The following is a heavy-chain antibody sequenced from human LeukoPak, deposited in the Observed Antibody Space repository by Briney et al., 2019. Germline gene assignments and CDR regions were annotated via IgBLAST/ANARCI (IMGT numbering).Heavy chain of an antibody. Sequence: PSETLSLTCTVSGASVTATNYYCAWIRQPPGKGLEWLGTVSYNDITYYNPSLLGRVAVSRGTSKTRFSLDLTSVTTEDTAVYFCARNLRGLPSDSWGRGILVTVTS. CDR1: GASVTATNYY. J-gene: IGHJ5*01. CDR3: ARNLRGLPSDS. CDR2: VSYNDIT. D-gene: IGHD4-17*01. V-gene: IGHV4-39*01.